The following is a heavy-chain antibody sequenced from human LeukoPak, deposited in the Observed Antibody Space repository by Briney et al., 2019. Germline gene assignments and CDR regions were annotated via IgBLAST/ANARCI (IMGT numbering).Heavy chain of an antibody. CDR1: GFTFSGYW. Sequence: QPGGFLRLSCAASGFTFSGYWMHWVRQAPGKGLVWVSRINSDGSSTNYADSVKGRFTISRDNAKNTLYLQMNTLRAEDTAVYYCARGGTYSSGLPGSWGQGTLVTVSS. J-gene: IGHJ5*02. D-gene: IGHD5-18*01. CDR3: ARGGTYSSGLPGS. V-gene: IGHV3-74*01. CDR2: INSDGSST.